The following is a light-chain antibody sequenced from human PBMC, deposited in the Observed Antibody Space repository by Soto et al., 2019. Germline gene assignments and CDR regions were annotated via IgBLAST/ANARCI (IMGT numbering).Light chain of an antibody. CDR3: SSYTTTSVV. J-gene: IGLJ3*02. Sequence: QCVLTQPASVSGSPGQSITISCTGTSSDGGGYNYVSWYQHHPGKAPKLMLYDVSNRPSGVSNRFSGSKFGNTASLTISGLQAEDEADYYCSSYTTTSVVFGGGTKLTVL. CDR1: SSDGGGYNY. CDR2: DVS. V-gene: IGLV2-14*03.